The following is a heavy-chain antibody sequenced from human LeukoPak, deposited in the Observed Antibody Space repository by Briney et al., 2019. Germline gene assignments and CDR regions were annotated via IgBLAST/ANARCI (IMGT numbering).Heavy chain of an antibody. CDR2: IYYSGST. V-gene: IGHV4-39*01. Sequence: SEALSLTCTASGGSISSSSYYWGWIRQPPGKGLEWIGSIYYSGSTYYNPSLKSRVTISVDTSKNQFSLKLSSVTAADTAVYYCARLIRTPGNPMDVWGKGTTVTVSS. CDR1: GGSISSSSYY. CDR3: ARLIRTPGNPMDV. J-gene: IGHJ6*04. D-gene: IGHD4-23*01.